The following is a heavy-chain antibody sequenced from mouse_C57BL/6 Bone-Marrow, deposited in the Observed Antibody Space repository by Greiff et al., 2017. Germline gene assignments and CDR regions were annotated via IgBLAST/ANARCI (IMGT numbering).Heavy chain of an antibody. V-gene: IGHV1-55*01. CDR3: ARVPGLRSYAMDY. Sequence: QVQLQQPGAELVKPGASVKMSCKASGYTFTSYWITWVKQRPGQGLEWIGDIYPGSGSTNYNEKFKSKATLTVDTSSSTAYMQLSSLTSEDSAVYYCARVPGLRSYAMDYWGQGTSVTVSS. D-gene: IGHD3-1*01. J-gene: IGHJ4*01. CDR2: IYPGSGST. CDR1: GYTFTSYW.